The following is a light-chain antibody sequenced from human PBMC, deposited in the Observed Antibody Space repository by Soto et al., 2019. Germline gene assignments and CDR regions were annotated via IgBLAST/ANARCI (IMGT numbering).Light chain of an antibody. V-gene: IGLV2-8*01. CDR3: TSYAGSNNLV. J-gene: IGLJ3*02. CDR2: EVS. CDR1: SSDIGGYNY. Sequence: QSALTQPRSASGSPGQSVTISCTGTSSDIGGYNYVSWYQQHPGKAPKLIIYEVSKRPSGVPDRFSGSKSGNTASLTVSGLQAEDDADYYCTSYAGSNNLVFAGGTKVTVL.